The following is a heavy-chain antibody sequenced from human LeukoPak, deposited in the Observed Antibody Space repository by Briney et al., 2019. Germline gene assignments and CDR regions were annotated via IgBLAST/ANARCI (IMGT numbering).Heavy chain of an antibody. D-gene: IGHD2-21*01. J-gene: IGHJ4*02. CDR1: GFTFSSYG. Sequence: GGSLRLSCAASGFTFSSYGMSWVRRAPGKGLEWVSAISGSGGSTYYADSVKGRFTISRDNSKNTLYLQMNSLRAEDTAVYYCAKVPGILAYSDYWGQGTLVTVSS. V-gene: IGHV3-23*01. CDR3: AKVPGILAYSDY. CDR2: ISGSGGST.